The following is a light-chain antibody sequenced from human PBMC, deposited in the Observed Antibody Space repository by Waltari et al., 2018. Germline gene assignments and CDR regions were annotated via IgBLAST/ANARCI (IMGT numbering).Light chain of an antibody. CDR2: DVT. CDR1: SSDVGDYKY. Sequence: QSALTQPASVSGSPGQSITISCTPTSSDVGDYKYVSWYQQHPGKVPKLLIYDVTNRPSGISYRFSGSKSGYTASLTISGLQAEDEADYYCSSYTTRSTRVFGTGTKVTVL. J-gene: IGLJ1*01. CDR3: SSYTTRSTRV. V-gene: IGLV2-14*03.